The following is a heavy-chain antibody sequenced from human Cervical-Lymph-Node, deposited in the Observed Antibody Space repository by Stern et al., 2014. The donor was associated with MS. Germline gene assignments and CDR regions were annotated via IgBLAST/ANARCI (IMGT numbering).Heavy chain of an antibody. CDR1: GFTFSAYY. V-gene: IGHV3-11*01. CDR2: ISSSCSTV. J-gene: IGHJ4*02. D-gene: IGHD3-10*01. Sequence: VQLVESGGGLVKPGGSLRLSCAASGFTFSAYYMSWIRQAPGNGLEWVSYISSSCSTVYYADSVKGRFTIARDNAQNSLFLHMNSLRDDDTAVYYCAREAGSTYQGYWGQGTLVTVSS. CDR3: AREAGSTYQGY.